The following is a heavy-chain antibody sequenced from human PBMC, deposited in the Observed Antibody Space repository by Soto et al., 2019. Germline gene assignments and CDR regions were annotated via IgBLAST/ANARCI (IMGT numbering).Heavy chain of an antibody. J-gene: IGHJ3*02. Sequence: EPQLLESGGGLGHPGGSPRLSCAASGFTFSSYAMSWVRQAPGKGLEWCAAISGSGVSTFNADSVRGRSTISRDNSKKTVALQMNSLRAEDPAVYYCAKFYCISTMCQAPAAKSTGGFEIWGQGTLVTVSS. CDR1: GFTFSSYA. D-gene: IGHD2-2*01. V-gene: IGHV3-23*01. CDR3: AKFYCISTMCQAPAAKSTGGFEI. CDR2: ISGSGVST.